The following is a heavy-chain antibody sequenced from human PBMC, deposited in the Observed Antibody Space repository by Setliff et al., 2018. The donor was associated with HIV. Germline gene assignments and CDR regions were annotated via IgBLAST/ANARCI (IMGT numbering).Heavy chain of an antibody. CDR2: IYYSGST. J-gene: IGHJ4*02. D-gene: IGHD6-6*01. CDR3: ASFELSTTSSAY. Sequence: PSETLSLTCTVSGGSISSSSDYWGWIRQPPGKGLEWIGYIYYSGSTYYNPSLKSRITISVDTSKNQFSLKLSSVTAADTAVYYCASFELSTTSSAYWGQGALVTVSS. CDR1: GGSISSSSDY. V-gene: IGHV4-39*01.